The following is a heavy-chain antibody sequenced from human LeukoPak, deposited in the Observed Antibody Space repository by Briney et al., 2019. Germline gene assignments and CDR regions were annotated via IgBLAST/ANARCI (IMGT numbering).Heavy chain of an antibody. CDR2: IIPILGIA. V-gene: IGHV1-69*04. J-gene: IGHJ4*02. CDR3: ARGLSGDYGDYGY. Sequence: GASVKVSCKASGGTFSSYAISWVRQAPGQGLEWMGRIIPILGIANYAQKFQGRVTITADKSTSTAYMELSSLRSEDTAVYYCARGLSGDYGDYGYWGQGTLVTVSS. D-gene: IGHD4-17*01. CDR1: GGTFSSYA.